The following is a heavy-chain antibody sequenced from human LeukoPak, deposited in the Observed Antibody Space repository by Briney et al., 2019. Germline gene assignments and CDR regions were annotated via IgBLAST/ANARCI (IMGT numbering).Heavy chain of an antibody. Sequence: ASVKVSCKASGYTFTGYYMHWVRQAPGRGLEWMGRINPNSGGTNYAQKFQGRVTMTRDTSISTAYMELSRLRSDDTAVYYCARLIEGYYYGSGKFDPWGQGTLVTVSS. V-gene: IGHV1-2*06. CDR3: ARLIEGYYYGSGKFDP. J-gene: IGHJ5*02. CDR1: GYTFTGYY. CDR2: INPNSGGT. D-gene: IGHD3-10*01.